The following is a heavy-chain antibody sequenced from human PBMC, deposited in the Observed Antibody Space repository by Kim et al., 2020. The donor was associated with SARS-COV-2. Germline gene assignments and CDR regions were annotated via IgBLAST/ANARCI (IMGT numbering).Heavy chain of an antibody. CDR1: GGSFSGYY. CDR2: INHSGST. J-gene: IGHJ4*02. CDR3: ASFFPFSRY. V-gene: IGHV4-34*01. Sequence: SETLSLTCAVYGGSFSGYYWSWIRQPPGKGLEWIGEINHSGSTNYNPSLKSRVTISVDTSKNQFSLKLSSVTAADTAVYYCASFFPFSRYWGQGTLVTVSS. D-gene: IGHD3-3*01.